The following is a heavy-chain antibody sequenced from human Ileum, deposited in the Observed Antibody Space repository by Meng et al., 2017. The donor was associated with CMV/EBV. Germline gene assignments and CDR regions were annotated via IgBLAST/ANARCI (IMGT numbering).Heavy chain of an antibody. CDR2: IKREVDGGTT. J-gene: IGHJ4*02. V-gene: IGHV3-15*01. CDR3: TTYGDYGDYRY. Sequence: GGSLRLSCVGSGFSVGDTWMNWVRQAPGKGLEWVGRIKREVDGGTTDYAAPVKGRSTISRDDSKNTVYLQVNSLKTEDTAVYYCTTYGDYGDYRYWGRGTLVTVSS. D-gene: IGHD4-17*01. CDR1: GFSVGDTW.